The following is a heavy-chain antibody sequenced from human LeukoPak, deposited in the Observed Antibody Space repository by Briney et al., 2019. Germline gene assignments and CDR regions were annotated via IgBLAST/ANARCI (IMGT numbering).Heavy chain of an antibody. J-gene: IGHJ5*02. CDR2: IKQDGSEK. CDR1: GFTFSSYW. CDR3: ARDWAPTVVPGANWFDP. D-gene: IGHD2-2*01. Sequence: GGSLRLSCAASGFTFSSYWMSWVRQAPGKGLEWAANIKQDGSEKYYVDSVKGRFTISRDNAKNSLYLQMNSLRAEDTAVYYCARDWAPTVVPGANWFDPWGQGTLVTVSS. V-gene: IGHV3-7*01.